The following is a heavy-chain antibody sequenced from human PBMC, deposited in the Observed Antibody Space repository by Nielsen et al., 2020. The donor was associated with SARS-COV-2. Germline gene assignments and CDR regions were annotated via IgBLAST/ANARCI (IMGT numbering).Heavy chain of an antibody. V-gene: IGHV3-23*01. CDR2: ISGSGGST. CDR1: GFTFSSYA. CDR3: AKEGEVSYYYYMDV. J-gene: IGHJ6*03. D-gene: IGHD3-16*01. Sequence: GESLKISCAASGFTFSSYAMSWVRQAPGKGLEWVSAISGSGGSTYYADSVKGRFTISRDNSKNTLYLQMNSLRAEDTAVYYCAKEGEVSYYYYMDVWGKGTTVTVSS.